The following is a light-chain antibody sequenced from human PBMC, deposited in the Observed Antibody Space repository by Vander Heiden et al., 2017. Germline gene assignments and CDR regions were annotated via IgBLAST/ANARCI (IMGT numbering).Light chain of an antibody. V-gene: IGLV3-21*04. Sequence: SDVLTQLSSVSVSPGKTARFTCGGNNIGSKIVHCDQQKPGQAPMLVIYYDSDRPSGIPERFSGSNSGNTATLTISRVEAGDEADYYCQVWDSSSDHPWVFGGGTKLTVL. CDR2: YDS. CDR1: NIGSKI. CDR3: QVWDSSSDHPWV. J-gene: IGLJ3*02.